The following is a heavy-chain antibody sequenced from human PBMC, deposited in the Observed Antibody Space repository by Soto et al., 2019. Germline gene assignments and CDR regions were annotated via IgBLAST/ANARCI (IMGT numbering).Heavy chain of an antibody. CDR2: IYYSGST. V-gene: IGHV4-39*01. Sequence: SETLSLTCTVSGGSISSSSYYWDWIRQPPGKGLEWIGSIYYSGSTYYNPSLKSRVTISVDTSKNQFSLKLSSMTAADTAVYYCARRLHVDTAMVHFDHWGQGTLLIVSA. CDR3: ARRLHVDTAMVHFDH. CDR1: GGSISSSSYY. J-gene: IGHJ4*02. D-gene: IGHD5-18*01.